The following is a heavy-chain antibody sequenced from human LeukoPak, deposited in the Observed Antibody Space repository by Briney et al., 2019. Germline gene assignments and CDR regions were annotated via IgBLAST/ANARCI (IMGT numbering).Heavy chain of an antibody. D-gene: IGHD3-22*01. CDR3: ARGPRGYFPDY. Sequence: GGSLRLSCAASGFTFSSYWMSWVRQAPGKGLEWVANIKQDGSEKYYVDSVKGRFTISRDNAKNSLYLQMNSLRVEDTAVYYCARGPRGYFPDYWGQGTLVTVSS. CDR2: IKQDGSEK. V-gene: IGHV3-7*01. CDR1: GFTFSSYW. J-gene: IGHJ4*02.